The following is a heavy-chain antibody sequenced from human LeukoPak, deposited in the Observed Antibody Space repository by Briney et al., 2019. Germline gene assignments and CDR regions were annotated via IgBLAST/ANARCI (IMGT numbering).Heavy chain of an antibody. D-gene: IGHD2-15*01. V-gene: IGHV4-39*07. J-gene: IGHJ6*02. Sequence: SEALSLTCTVSGGSISSSSYYWGWIRQPPGKGLEWIGSIYYSGTTYYNPSLKSRVTISVDTSKNQFSLKLSSVTAADTAVYYCARVRGYCSSGSCGMDVWGQGTTVTVSS. CDR1: GGSISSSSYY. CDR3: ARVRGYCSSGSCGMDV. CDR2: IYYSGTT.